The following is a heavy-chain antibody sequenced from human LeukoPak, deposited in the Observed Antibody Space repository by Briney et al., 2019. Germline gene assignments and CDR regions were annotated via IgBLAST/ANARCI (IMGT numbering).Heavy chain of an antibody. J-gene: IGHJ4*02. Sequence: GGSLTLSCTASGFTISSCAMSWVRKAQGQGLELVSGVSGSGNSTDYADSVMGRFTIFSVNSKNTLYLQIDSLRAEDTAVYYCAKPPSDNLLTGSLYYFDYWGQGTLVTVSS. CDR1: GFTISSCA. V-gene: IGHV3-23*01. D-gene: IGHD3-9*01. CDR2: VSGSGNST. CDR3: AKPPSDNLLTGSLYYFDY.